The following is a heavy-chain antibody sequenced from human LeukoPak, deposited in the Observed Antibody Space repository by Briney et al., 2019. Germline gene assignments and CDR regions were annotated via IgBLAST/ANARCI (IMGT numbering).Heavy chain of an antibody. Sequence: SETLSLTCAVCGGSFSGYYWSWIRQPPGKGLEWIGEINHSGGTNYNPSLKSRVTISVDTSKNQFSLKLSSVTAADTAVYYCARLWLLGNWFDPWGQGTLVTVSS. V-gene: IGHV4-34*01. CDR2: INHSGGT. CDR1: GGSFSGYY. CDR3: ARLWLLGNWFDP. D-gene: IGHD2-15*01. J-gene: IGHJ5*02.